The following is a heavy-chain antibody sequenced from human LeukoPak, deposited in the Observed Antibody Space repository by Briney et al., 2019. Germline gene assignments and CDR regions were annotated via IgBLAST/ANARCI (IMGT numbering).Heavy chain of an antibody. CDR2: ISSSSSYI. CDR3: AGGYGILTGYYTDYYGMDV. J-gene: IGHJ6*04. CDR1: GFTFSSYS. V-gene: IGHV3-21*01. Sequence: GGSLRLSCAASGFTFSSYSMNWVRQAPGKGLEWVSSISSSSSYIYYADSVKGRFTISRDNAKNSLYLQMNSLRAEETAVYYCAGGYGILTGYYTDYYGMDVWGKGTTVTVSS. D-gene: IGHD3-9*01.